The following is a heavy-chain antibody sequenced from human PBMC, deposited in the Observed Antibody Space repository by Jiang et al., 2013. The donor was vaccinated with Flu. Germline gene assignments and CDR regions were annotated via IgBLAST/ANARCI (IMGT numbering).Heavy chain of an antibody. CDR3: ARDRSVTNNYYDSSGYWIPFDI. J-gene: IGHJ3*02. CDR2: IWYDGSNK. D-gene: IGHD3-22*01. V-gene: IGHV3-33*01. Sequence: VQLLESGGGVVQPGRSLRLSCAASGFTFSSYGMHWVRQAPGKGLEWVAVIWYDGSNKYYADSVKGRFTISRDNSKNTLYLQMNSLRAEDTAVYYCARDRSVTNNYYDSSGYWIPFDIWGQGTMVTVSS. CDR1: GFTFSSYG.